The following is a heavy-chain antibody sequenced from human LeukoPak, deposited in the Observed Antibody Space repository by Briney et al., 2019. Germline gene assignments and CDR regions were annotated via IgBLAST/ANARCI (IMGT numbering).Heavy chain of an antibody. CDR3: ARDPHYDILTGYCDY. D-gene: IGHD3-9*01. CDR2: ILYDGSNK. Sequence: PGGSLRLSCAASGFTFSSYAMHWVRQAPGKGLEWVAVILYDGSNKYYADSVKGRFTISRDNSKNTLYLQMNSLRAEDTAVYYCARDPHYDILTGYCDYWGQGTLVTVSS. V-gene: IGHV3-30*04. CDR1: GFTFSSYA. J-gene: IGHJ4*02.